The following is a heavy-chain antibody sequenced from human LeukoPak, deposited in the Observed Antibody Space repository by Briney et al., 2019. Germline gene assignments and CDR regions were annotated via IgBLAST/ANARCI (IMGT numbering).Heavy chain of an antibody. CDR2: ISAYNGNT. V-gene: IGHV1-18*01. D-gene: IGHD2-15*01. CDR3: ARDVYCSGGSCYPRSGWFDP. J-gene: IGHJ5*02. Sequence: GASVKVSCKASGYTFTSYGISWVRQAPGQGLEWMGWISAYNGNTNYAQKLQGRVTMTTDTSTSTAYIELRSLRSDDTAVYYCARDVYCSGGSCYPRSGWFDPWGQGTLVTVSS. CDR1: GYTFTSYG.